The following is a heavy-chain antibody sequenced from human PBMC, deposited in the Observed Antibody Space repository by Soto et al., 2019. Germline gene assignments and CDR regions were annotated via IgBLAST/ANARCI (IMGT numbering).Heavy chain of an antibody. D-gene: IGHD3-22*01. J-gene: IGHJ4*02. V-gene: IGHV4-30-4*01. CDR3: ARDYDSSGLFDY. Sequence: PSETQSLTCTVSGGSISSGDYYWSWIRQPPGKGLEWIGYIYYSGSTYYNPSLKSRVTISVDTSKNQFSLKLSSVTAADTAVYYCARDYDSSGLFDYWGQGTLVTVSS. CDR2: IYYSGST. CDR1: GGSISSGDYY.